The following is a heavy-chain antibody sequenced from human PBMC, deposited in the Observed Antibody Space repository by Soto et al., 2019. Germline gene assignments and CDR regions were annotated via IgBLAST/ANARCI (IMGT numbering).Heavy chain of an antibody. CDR3: ARYPTLTDYFFHGMDV. V-gene: IGHV5-51*01. CDR2: IYPGDSDT. CDR1: GYTFTNYW. Sequence: GESLKISCKGSGYTFTNYWIVWVRQIPGKGLEWMGIIYPGDSDTRYSPSFQGQVTISADRSISTAYLQWSSLKASDTGMYYCARYPTLTDYFFHGMDVWGQGTTVTVS. D-gene: IGHD4-17*01. J-gene: IGHJ6*02.